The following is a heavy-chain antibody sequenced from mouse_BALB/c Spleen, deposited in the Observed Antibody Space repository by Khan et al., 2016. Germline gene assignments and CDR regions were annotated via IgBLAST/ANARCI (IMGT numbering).Heavy chain of an antibody. J-gene: IGHJ4*01. Sequence: EVQLQESGPDLVKPSQSLSLTCTVTGYSITSGYSWHWIRQFPGNKLEWMGYIHYSGGTKYIPSLKSRISITRDTSKNQFFLQLNSVTPEDTATYYCTRSHGYYAMDYWRQGTSVTVSS. CDR2: IHYSGGT. CDR3: TRSHGYYAMDY. V-gene: IGHV3-1*02. CDR1: GYSITSGYS.